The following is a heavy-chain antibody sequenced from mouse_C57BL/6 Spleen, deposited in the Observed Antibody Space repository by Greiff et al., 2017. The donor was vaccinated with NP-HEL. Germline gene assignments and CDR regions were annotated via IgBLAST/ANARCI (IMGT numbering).Heavy chain of an antibody. CDR3: ESSDYGSSFNYAMDY. D-gene: IGHD1-1*01. V-gene: IGHV1-72*01. Sequence: QVQLQQSGAELVKPGASVKLSCKASGYTFTSYWMHWVKQRPGRGLEWIGRIDPNSGGTKYNEKFKSKATLTVDKPSSTAYMQLSSLTSEDSAVYYCESSDYGSSFNYAMDYWGQGTSVTVSS. J-gene: IGHJ4*01. CDR2: IDPNSGGT. CDR1: GYTFTSYW.